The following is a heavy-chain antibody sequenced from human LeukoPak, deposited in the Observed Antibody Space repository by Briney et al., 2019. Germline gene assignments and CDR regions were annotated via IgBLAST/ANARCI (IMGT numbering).Heavy chain of an antibody. CDR3: ARRSGYFDY. Sequence: PGGSLRLSCAASGFTFSSYTMNWVRQAPGKGLEWVSYISSSSSTIYYADSVEGRFTISRDNAKNSLYLQMNSLRAEDTAVYYCARRSGYFDYWGQGTLVTVSS. CDR1: GFTFSSYT. J-gene: IGHJ4*02. CDR2: ISSSSSTI. V-gene: IGHV3-48*01. D-gene: IGHD6-19*01.